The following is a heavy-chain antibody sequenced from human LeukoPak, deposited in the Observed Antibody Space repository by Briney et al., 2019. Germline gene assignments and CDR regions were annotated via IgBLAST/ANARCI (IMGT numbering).Heavy chain of an antibody. D-gene: IGHD3-3*01. CDR2: INPSGGST. J-gene: IGHJ4*02. V-gene: IGHV1-46*01. CDR1: GYTFTSYY. CDR3: ARARRGIFGVVSIPDYGY. Sequence: ASVKVSCKASGYTFTSYYMHWMRQAPGQGLEWMGIINPSGGSTSYAQKFQGRVTMTRDTSTSTVYMELSSLRSEDTAVYYCARARRGIFGVVSIPDYGYWGQGTLVTVSS.